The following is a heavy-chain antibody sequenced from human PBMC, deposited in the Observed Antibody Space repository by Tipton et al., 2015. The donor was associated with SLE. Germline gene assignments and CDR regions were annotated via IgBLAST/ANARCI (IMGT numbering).Heavy chain of an antibody. CDR3: ARDFGARSPFFAY. J-gene: IGHJ4*02. Sequence: TLSLTCTVSGSSLTGSYWSWIRQPPGKGLEWLGSVYSNGDTTYNASLKSRVAISVDMSGNEFSLELRSLTPADTAVYYCARDFGARSPFFAYWGQGNLVTVSS. D-gene: IGHD3-10*01. CDR1: GSSLTGSY. CDR2: VYSNGDT. V-gene: IGHV4-59*01.